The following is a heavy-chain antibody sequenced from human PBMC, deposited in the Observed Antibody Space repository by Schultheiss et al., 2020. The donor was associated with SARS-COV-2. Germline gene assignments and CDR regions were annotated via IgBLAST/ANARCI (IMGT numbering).Heavy chain of an antibody. CDR3: ARERAMGLDY. D-gene: IGHD5-18*01. J-gene: IGHJ4*02. CDR1: GFTFSSYA. CDR2: IWYDGSVK. V-gene: IGHV3-33*08. Sequence: GGSLRLSCAASGFTFSSYAMSWVRQAPGKGLEWVAFIWYDGSVKKYADSVKGRFTISRDNSKNTLYVQMNSLRADDAAVYYCARERAMGLDYWGQGTLVTVSS.